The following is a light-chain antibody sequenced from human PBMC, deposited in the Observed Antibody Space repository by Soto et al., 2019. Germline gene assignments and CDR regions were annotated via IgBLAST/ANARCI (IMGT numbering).Light chain of an antibody. V-gene: IGKV3-15*01. CDR2: GAS. CDR1: QSVSSN. CDR3: QQYSNWPPVT. J-gene: IGKJ2*01. Sequence: EIVMTQAPATLSVSPGERATLSCRASQSVSSNLAWYQQKPGQAPRLLIYGASTRATGIPARFGGSGSGTEFTLPISSRQSEDFAVYYCQQYSNWPPVTFGQGTKLEIK.